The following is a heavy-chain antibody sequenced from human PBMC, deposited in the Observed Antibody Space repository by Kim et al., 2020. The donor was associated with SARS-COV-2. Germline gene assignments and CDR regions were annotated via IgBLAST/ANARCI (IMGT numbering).Heavy chain of an antibody. D-gene: IGHD3-10*01. CDR1: GGTFSSYA. Sequence: SVKVSCKASGGTFSSYAISWVRQAPGQGLEWMGRIIPILGIANYAQKFQGRVTITADKSTSTAYMELSSLRSEDTAVYYCARSIPGQYYYGSGSYLNWFDPWGQGTLVTVSS. J-gene: IGHJ5*02. CDR2: IIPILGIA. V-gene: IGHV1-69*04. CDR3: ARSIPGQYYYGSGSYLNWFDP.